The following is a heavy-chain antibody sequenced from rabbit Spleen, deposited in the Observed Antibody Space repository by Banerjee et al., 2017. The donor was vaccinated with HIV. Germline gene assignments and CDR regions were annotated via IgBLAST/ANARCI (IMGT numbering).Heavy chain of an antibody. CDR1: GVSFSISSY. D-gene: IGHD1-1*01. CDR3: ARDTSSSFSSYGMDL. CDR2: IDAGSSGFT. V-gene: IGHV1S45*01. Sequence: EQLEESGGGLVKPEGSLTLTCKASGVSFSISSYMCWVRQAPGKGLEWIACIDAGSSGFTYFATWAKGRFTCSKTSSTTVTLQMTRLTAADTATYFCARDTSSSFSSYGMDLWGQGTLVTVS. J-gene: IGHJ6*01.